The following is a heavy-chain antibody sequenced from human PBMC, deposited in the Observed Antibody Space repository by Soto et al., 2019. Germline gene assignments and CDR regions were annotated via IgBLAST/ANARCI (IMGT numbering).Heavy chain of an antibody. J-gene: IGHJ4*02. D-gene: IGHD2-15*01. V-gene: IGHV1-69*04. CDR3: ARDVGYCSGGSCYYFDY. CDR2: IFPILGIA. CDR1: GGTFSSYT. Sequence: SVKVSCKASGGTFSSYTISWVRQAPGQGLEWMGRIFPILGIANYAQKFQGRVTITADKSTSTAYMELSSLRSEDTAVYYCARDVGYCSGGSCYYFDYWGQGTLVTVSS.